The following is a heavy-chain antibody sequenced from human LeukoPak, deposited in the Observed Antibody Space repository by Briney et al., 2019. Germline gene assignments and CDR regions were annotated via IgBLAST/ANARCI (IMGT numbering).Heavy chain of an antibody. Sequence: GGSLRLSCAASGFSFSSYGMQWVRQAPGKGLEWVAYIRYDGGDKYYADSVKGRFTISRDNSKNTLYLQMNSLRTEDTATYYCAKHSGLYYFDYWGQGTLVTVSS. CDR2: IRYDGGDK. CDR1: GFSFSSYG. V-gene: IGHV3-30*02. J-gene: IGHJ4*02. D-gene: IGHD3-10*01. CDR3: AKHSGLYYFDY.